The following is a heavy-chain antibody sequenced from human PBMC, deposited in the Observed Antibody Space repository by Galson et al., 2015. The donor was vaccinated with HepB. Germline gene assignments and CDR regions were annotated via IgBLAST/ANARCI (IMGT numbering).Heavy chain of an antibody. CDR1: GFTFSSYW. CDR3: ARAGEWGYSYGYLDY. J-gene: IGHJ4*02. CDR2: INSDGSST. Sequence: SLRLSCAASGFTFSSYWMHWVRQAPGKGLVWVSRINSDGSSTSYADSVKGRFTISRDNAKNTLYLQMNSLRAEDTAVYYCARAGEWGYSYGYLDYWGQGTLVTVSS. D-gene: IGHD5-18*01. V-gene: IGHV3-74*01.